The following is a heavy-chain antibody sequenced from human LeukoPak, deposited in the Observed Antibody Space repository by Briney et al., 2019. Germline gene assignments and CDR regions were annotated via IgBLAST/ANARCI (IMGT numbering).Heavy chain of an antibody. CDR2: IGPSGNDI. Sequence: GGSLRLSCAASGFTFSDYYMNWIRQAPGKGLEWLSYIGPSGNDINYADSVRGRFTISRDNARNSLFLQMSSLTAEDTAVYYCVKMARLADNWGQGTLVTVSS. J-gene: IGHJ4*02. V-gene: IGHV3-11*04. D-gene: IGHD6-6*01. CDR3: VKMARLADN. CDR1: GFTFSDYY.